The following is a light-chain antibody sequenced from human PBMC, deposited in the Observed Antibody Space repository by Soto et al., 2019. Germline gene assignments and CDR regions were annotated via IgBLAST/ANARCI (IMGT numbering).Light chain of an antibody. CDR3: EVWDSSSDHVI. CDR2: YDS. V-gene: IGLV3-21*04. Sequence: SYELTQPPSVSLAPGQTASITCGGNSIGSKSVHWYQQKPGQAPIVVIYYDSDRPSGIPERFAGSNSGNTGTPTISRVGAGDEGGLYREVWDSSSDHVIFGGGTKLTVL. CDR1: SIGSKS. J-gene: IGLJ2*01.